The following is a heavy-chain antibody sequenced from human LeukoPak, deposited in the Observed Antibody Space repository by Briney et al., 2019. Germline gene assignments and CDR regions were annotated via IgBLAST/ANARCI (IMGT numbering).Heavy chain of an antibody. CDR3: ARGRRTMTVDNWFDP. CDR2: MNPNSGNT. J-gene: IGHJ5*02. Sequence: ASVKVPCKAFGYTFTSNYMHWVRQATGQGLEWMGWMNPNSGNTGYAQKFQGRVTMTRNTSISTAYMELSSLRSEDTAVYYCARGRRTMTVDNWFDPWGQGTLVTVSS. CDR1: GYTFTSNY. V-gene: IGHV1-8*02. D-gene: IGHD3-22*01.